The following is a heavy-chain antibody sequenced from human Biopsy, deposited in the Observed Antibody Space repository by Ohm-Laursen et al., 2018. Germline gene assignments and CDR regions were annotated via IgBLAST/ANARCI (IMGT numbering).Heavy chain of an antibody. CDR2: VNLNSGAT. CDR1: GYTFTDSY. CDR3: ARDRMVTIITLVRADTFDI. V-gene: IGHV1-2*02. J-gene: IGHJ3*02. D-gene: IGHD3-10*01. Sequence: ASVKVSCKASGYTFTDSYMHWVRQAPGQGLEWMGWVNLNSGATNYAQKFQGRVTMTSDTSISTAYIELRRLISDDTAVYLCARDRMVTIITLVRADTFDIWGQGTLVSVSS.